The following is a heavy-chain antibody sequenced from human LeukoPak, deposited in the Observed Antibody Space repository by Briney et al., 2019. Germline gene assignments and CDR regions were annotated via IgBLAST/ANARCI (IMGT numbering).Heavy chain of an antibody. D-gene: IGHD1-26*01. CDR2: ISSSSSTI. V-gene: IGHV3-48*04. CDR3: ARDPHWELLDY. Sequence: AGGSLRLSCAASGFTFSSYSMNWVRQAPGKGLEWVSYISSSSSTIYYADSVKGRFTISRDSAKNSLYLQMNSLRAEDTAVYYCARDPHWELLDYWGQGTLVTVSS. J-gene: IGHJ4*02. CDR1: GFTFSSYS.